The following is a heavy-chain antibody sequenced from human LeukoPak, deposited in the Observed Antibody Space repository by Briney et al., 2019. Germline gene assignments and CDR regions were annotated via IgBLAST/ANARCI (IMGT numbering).Heavy chain of an antibody. V-gene: IGHV3-21*01. CDR3: ASYDYGFDY. J-gene: IGHJ4*02. CDR1: GFTVSSSY. CDR2: ISSSSSYI. Sequence: GSLRLSCAASGFTVSSSYMSWVRQAPGKGLEWVSSISSSSSYIYYADSVKGRFTISRDNAKNSLYLQMNSLRAEDTAVYYCASYDYGFDYWGQGTLVTVSS. D-gene: IGHD4-17*01.